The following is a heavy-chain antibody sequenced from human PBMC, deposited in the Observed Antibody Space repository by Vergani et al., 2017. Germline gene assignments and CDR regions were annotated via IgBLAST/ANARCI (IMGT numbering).Heavy chain of an antibody. Sequence: QVQLVQSGAEVKKPGSSVKVSSKASGGTFSSYAISWVRQAPGQGLEWMGRIIPIFGTANYAQKFQGRVTITADESTSTAYMELSSLRSQDTAVYYCARDPRGYGGDPEDYYYGMDVWGQGTTVTVSS. J-gene: IGHJ6*02. D-gene: IGHD2-21*02. CDR1: GGTFSSYA. V-gene: IGHV1-69*13. CDR2: IIPIFGTA. CDR3: ARDPRGYGGDPEDYYYGMDV.